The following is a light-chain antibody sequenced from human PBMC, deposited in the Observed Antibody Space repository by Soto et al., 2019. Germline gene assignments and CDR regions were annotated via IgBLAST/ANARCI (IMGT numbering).Light chain of an antibody. CDR1: ILAKKY. V-gene: IGLV3-27*01. Sequence: SYELTQPSSVSVSPGQTAKITCSGDILAKKYGRWSQYKAGEAPILVIYKDRERPSGIPERFSGSSSGSTVTLTISGAQVEDEADYYCYSAADDSHVFGGGTQLTVL. CDR2: KDR. J-gene: IGLJ2*01. CDR3: YSAADDSHV.